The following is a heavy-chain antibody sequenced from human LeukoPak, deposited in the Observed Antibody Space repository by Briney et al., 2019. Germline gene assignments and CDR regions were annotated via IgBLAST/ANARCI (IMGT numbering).Heavy chain of an antibody. CDR1: GGTFSRYA. CDR2: INPSGGST. CDR3: ARDSSGWWYFDY. D-gene: IGHD6-19*01. J-gene: IGHJ4*02. Sequence: ASVKVSCKASGGTFSRYAISWVRQAPGQGLEWMGIINPSGGSTSYAQKFQGRVTMTRDMSTSTVYMELSSLRSEDTAVYYCARDSSGWWYFDYWGQGTLVTVSS. V-gene: IGHV1-46*01.